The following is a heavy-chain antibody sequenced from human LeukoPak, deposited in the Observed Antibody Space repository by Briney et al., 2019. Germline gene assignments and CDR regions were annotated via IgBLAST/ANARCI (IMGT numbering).Heavy chain of an antibody. Sequence: ASVKVSCKASGYTFTSYGITWVRQAPGQGLEWMGWISAYNGNTNHVQNFQGRVTMTTDASTSTAYMELTSLRSDDTAVYFCARGYMGATSYFDYWGQGALVTVSS. CDR1: GYTFTSYG. D-gene: IGHD1-26*01. CDR2: ISAYNGNT. CDR3: ARGYMGATSYFDY. V-gene: IGHV1-18*01. J-gene: IGHJ4*02.